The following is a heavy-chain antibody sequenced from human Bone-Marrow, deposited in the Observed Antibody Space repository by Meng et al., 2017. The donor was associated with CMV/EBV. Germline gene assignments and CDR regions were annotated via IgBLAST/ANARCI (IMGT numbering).Heavy chain of an antibody. J-gene: IGHJ4*02. CDR3: ARVSASGSSIDV. CDR1: AFTFTRHS. D-gene: IGHD1-26*01. V-gene: IGHV3-48*02. Sequence: GESLKISCAASAFTFTRHSMNWVRQAPGKGLEWLSYISTSSDIIYYADSVRGRFTISRDNAKNSVYLQMSSLRDEDTAVYYCARVSASGSSIDVWGQGALVTVSS. CDR2: ISTSSDII.